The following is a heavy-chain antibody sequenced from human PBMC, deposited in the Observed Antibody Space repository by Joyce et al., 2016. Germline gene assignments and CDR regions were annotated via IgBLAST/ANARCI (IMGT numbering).Heavy chain of an antibody. J-gene: IGHJ4*02. Sequence: EVQLVESGGGLVKPGESLRLSCTASGFIFSSYSMTWVRQAAGKGLELVSSISRDNTYIFHADSVNGLFTISRDNARNSLYLQMNSLRAEDTAVYYCARDVLTTVTKAYGYWGQGTLVAVSS. CDR3: ARDVLTTVTKAYGY. CDR2: ISRDNTYI. CDR1: GFIFSSYS. V-gene: IGHV3-21*01. D-gene: IGHD4-11*01.